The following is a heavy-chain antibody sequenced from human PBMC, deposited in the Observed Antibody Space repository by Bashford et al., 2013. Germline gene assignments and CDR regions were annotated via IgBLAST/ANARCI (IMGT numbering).Heavy chain of an antibody. Sequence: GGSLRLSCAASGFTFSDYYMNWIRQAPGKGLEWVSYVSSGSSYTKYADSVTGRFTISRDNAKNSLYLQMDSLRAEDTAVYYCARTVAGLNWYFDLWGRGTLVTVSS. CDR1: GFTFSDYY. CDR2: VSSGSSYT. CDR3: ARTVAGLNWYFDL. V-gene: IGHV3-11*06. J-gene: IGHJ2*01. D-gene: IGHD6-19*01.